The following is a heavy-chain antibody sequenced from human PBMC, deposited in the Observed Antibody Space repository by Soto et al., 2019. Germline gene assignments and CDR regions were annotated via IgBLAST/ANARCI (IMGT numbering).Heavy chain of an antibody. V-gene: IGHV1-69*02. Sequence: SVKVSCKASGGTFSSYTISWVRQAPGQGLEWMGRIIPILGIANYAQKFQGRVTITADKSTSTAYMELSSLRSEDTAVYYCARNLAARPTAFDIWGQGTMVTVSS. J-gene: IGHJ3*02. CDR1: GGTFSSYT. D-gene: IGHD6-6*01. CDR3: ARNLAARPTAFDI. CDR2: IIPILGIA.